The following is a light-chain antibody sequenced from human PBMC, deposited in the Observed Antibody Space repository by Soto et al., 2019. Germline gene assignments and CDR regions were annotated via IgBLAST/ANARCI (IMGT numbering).Light chain of an antibody. CDR2: DAS. J-gene: IGKJ5*01. Sequence: EIVLTQSPTTLSLSPGERATLSCRASQSFSSYLAWYQQRPGQAPRLLIYDASVMASGVPPRFSGSGSGTDFTLTISSLEPEDFAVYYCQQRGNWPITFGQGTRLEI. CDR1: QSFSSY. CDR3: QQRGNWPIT. V-gene: IGKV3-11*01.